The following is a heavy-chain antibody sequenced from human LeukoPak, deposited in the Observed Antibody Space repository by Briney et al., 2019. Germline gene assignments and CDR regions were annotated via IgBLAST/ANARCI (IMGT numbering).Heavy chain of an antibody. CDR3: ARVSIPVADFDY. D-gene: IGHD2-2*01. CDR1: GGSFSGYY. J-gene: IGHJ4*02. V-gene: IGHV4-34*01. Sequence: SSETLSLTCAVYGGSFSGYYWSWIRQPPGKGLEWIGEINHSGSTNYNPSLKSRVTISVDTSKNQFSLKLSSVTAADTAVYYCARVSIPVADFDYWGQGTLVTVSS. CDR2: INHSGST.